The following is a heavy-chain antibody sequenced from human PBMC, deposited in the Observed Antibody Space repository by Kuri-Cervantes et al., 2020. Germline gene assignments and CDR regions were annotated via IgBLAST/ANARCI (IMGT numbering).Heavy chain of an antibody. D-gene: IGHD5-24*01. CDR1: GGSFSGYY. V-gene: IGHV4-34*01. CDR3: ARGHRRDGYNLGY. Sequence: SETLSLTCAVYGGSFSGYYWSWIRQPPGKGLEWIGEINHSGSTNYNPSLKSRVTISVDTSKNQFSLKLSSVTAADTAVYYCARGHRRDGYNLGYWGQGTLVTVSS. CDR2: INHSGST. J-gene: IGHJ4*02.